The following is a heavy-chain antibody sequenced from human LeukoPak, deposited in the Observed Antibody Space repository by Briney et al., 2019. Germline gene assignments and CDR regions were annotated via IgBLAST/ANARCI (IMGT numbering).Heavy chain of an antibody. J-gene: IGHJ4*02. CDR1: GGSISSGGYY. CDR2: IYYSGST. CDR3: ARASSLWWFYFDY. V-gene: IGHV4-31*03. Sequence: PSQTLSLTCTVSGGSISSGGYYWSWIRQHPGKGLEWIGYIYYSGSTYYNPSLKSRVTISVDTSKNQFSLKLSSVTAADTAVYYCARASSLWWFYFDYWGQGTLVTVSS. D-gene: IGHD2-15*01.